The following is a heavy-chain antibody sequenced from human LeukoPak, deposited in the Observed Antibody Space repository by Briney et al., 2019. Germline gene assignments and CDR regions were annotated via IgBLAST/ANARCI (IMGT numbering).Heavy chain of an antibody. CDR3: ARGPTRPWFDP. V-gene: IGHV1-3*01. Sequence: GASVTVSCKASGYTFTSYAMHWVRQAPGQRLEWMGWINAGNGNTKYSQKFQGRVTITRDTSASTAYMELSSLRSEDTAVYHCARGPTRPWFDPWGQGTLVTVSS. CDR1: GYTFTSYA. CDR2: INAGNGNT. D-gene: IGHD5-12*01. J-gene: IGHJ5*02.